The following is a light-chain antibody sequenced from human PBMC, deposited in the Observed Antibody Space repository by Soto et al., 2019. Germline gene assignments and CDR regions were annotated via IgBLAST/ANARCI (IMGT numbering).Light chain of an antibody. J-gene: IGKJ1*01. CDR3: QHYNSYSEA. Sequence: DIQMTQTPSTLSAAVGDRVTITCGASQTISKLFAWYQQKPGKAPKLLIYKASTLKSGVPSRFSGSGSGTEFTLTISSLQPDDFATYYCQHYNSYSEAFGQGTKVDIK. CDR1: QTISKL. V-gene: IGKV1-5*03. CDR2: KAS.